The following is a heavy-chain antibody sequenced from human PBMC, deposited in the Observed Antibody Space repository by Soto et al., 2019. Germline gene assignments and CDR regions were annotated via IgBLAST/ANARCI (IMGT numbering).Heavy chain of an antibody. J-gene: IGHJ6*02. Sequence: QGQLVQSGAEVKKPGASVKLSCKASGFTFSNYGLNWVRQAPGQGLEWMGWVSANNGHTNYAQNLQGRVSMTTDTSTSTAYMALRGLTFDDTALYYCARDIESVTAKHFFYYYAMDVWGQGTTVTVSS. D-gene: IGHD2-8*01. CDR1: GFTFSNYG. V-gene: IGHV1-18*01. CDR2: VSANNGHT. CDR3: ARDIESVTAKHFFYYYAMDV.